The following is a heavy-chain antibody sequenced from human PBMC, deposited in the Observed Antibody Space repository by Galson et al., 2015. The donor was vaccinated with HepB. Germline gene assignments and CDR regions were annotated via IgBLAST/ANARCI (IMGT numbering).Heavy chain of an antibody. D-gene: IGHD6-19*01. Sequence: SLRLSCAASGFPFSNFAMGWVRQAPGQGLEWVAVIRGSGRHSYYADSVKGRFSIARDNSKNMVYLLMNNLRAEDTAVYFCAKEREQWLVLVYFDYWGQGMLVTVSS. CDR1: GFPFSNFA. CDR2: IRGSGRHS. J-gene: IGHJ4*02. V-gene: IGHV3-23*01. CDR3: AKEREQWLVLVYFDY.